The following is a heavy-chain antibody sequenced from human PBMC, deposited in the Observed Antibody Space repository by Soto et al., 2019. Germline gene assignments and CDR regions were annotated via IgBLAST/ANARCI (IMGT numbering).Heavy chain of an antibody. Sequence: SETLSLTCAVYGGSFSGYYWSWIRQPPGKGLEWIGEINHSGSTNYNPSLKSRVTISVDTSKNQFSLKLSSVTAADTAVYYCARDRLYYYGSGSSGFDYWGQGTLVTVSS. CDR2: INHSGST. CDR3: ARDRLYYYGSGSSGFDY. CDR1: GGSFSGYY. V-gene: IGHV4-34*01. J-gene: IGHJ4*02. D-gene: IGHD3-10*01.